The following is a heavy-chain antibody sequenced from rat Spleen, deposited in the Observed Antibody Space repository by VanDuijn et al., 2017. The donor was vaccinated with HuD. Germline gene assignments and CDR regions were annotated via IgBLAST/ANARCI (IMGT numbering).Heavy chain of an antibody. J-gene: IGHJ2*01. CDR3: ASNYGGYFDY. V-gene: IGHV5-27*01. CDR2: ISTSGGST. D-gene: IGHD1-11*01. CDR1: GFTFSNFD. Sequence: EVQLVESGGGLVQPGRSLKLSCAASGFTFSNFDMAWVRQAPTKGLEWVASISTSGGSTYYRDSVKGRFTVSRDNAKSTLYLQMDSLRSEDTATYYCASNYGGYFDYWGQGVMVTVSS.